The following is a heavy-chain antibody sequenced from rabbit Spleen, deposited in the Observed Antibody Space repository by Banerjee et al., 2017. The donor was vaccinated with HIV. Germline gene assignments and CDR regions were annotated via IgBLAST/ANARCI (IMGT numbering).Heavy chain of an antibody. CDR2: ISSGSSGDT. Sequence: QQLEESGGDLVKPGVTLTLTCTASGIDLSSYYYMCWVRQAPGKGLEWIACISSGSSGDTYYASWAKGRFTVSKTSSTTVTLQMTSLTAADTATYFCARETSSGWGVLLYYFSLWGPGTLVTVS. CDR3: ARETSSGWGVLLYYFSL. V-gene: IGHV1S40*01. J-gene: IGHJ4*01. CDR1: GIDLSSYYY. D-gene: IGHD4-1*01.